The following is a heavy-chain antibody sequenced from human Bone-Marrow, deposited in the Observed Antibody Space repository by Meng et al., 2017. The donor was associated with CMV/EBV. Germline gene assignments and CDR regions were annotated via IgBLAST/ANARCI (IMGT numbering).Heavy chain of an antibody. V-gene: IGHV4-39*02. D-gene: IGHD6-13*01. CDR2: IYYSGST. Sequence: GSLRLSCTVSGGSISSSSYYWGWIRQPPGKGLEWIGSIYYSGSTYYNPSLKSRVTISVDTSKNQFSLKLSSVTAADTAVYYCARESAVAAAGTFDYWGQGTLVTVSS. CDR3: ARESAVAAAGTFDY. J-gene: IGHJ4*02. CDR1: GGSISSSSYY.